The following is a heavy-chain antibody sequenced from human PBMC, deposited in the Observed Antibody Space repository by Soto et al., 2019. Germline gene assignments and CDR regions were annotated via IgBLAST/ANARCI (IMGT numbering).Heavy chain of an antibody. Sequence: LRLSCAASGFTFRTYGMHWVRQAPGKGLEWLAVISNNGINKYYADSVKGRFTISRDNSRDTLFLQMNSPRGEDTAIYYCAKVIRADSTSSNFYYYSGLDVWGQGTTVTVSS. D-gene: IGHD6-6*01. V-gene: IGHV3-30*18. J-gene: IGHJ6*02. CDR1: GFTFRTYG. CDR3: AKVIRADSTSSNFYYYSGLDV. CDR2: ISNNGINK.